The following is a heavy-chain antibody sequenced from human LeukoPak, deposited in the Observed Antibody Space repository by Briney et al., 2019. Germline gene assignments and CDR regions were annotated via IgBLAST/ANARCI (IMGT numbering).Heavy chain of an antibody. V-gene: IGHV3-48*01. J-gene: IGHJ6*02. CDR1: GFTFSSYS. CDR3: ARVKSGSQAGYGMDV. CDR2: ISSSSSTI. D-gene: IGHD3-10*01. Sequence: GGSLRLSCAASGFTFSSYSMNWVRQAPGKGLEWVSYISSSSSTIYYADSVKGRFTISRDNSKNTLYLQMNSLRAEDTAVYYCARVKSGSQAGYGMDVWGQGTTVTVSS.